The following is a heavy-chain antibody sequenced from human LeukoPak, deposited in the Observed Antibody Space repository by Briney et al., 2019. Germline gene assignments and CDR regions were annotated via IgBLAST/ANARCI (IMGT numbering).Heavy chain of an antibody. CDR2: INPRGGST. J-gene: IGHJ5*02. Sequence: GASVKVSCKASGYTFTSYYMHWVRQAPGQGLEWMGIINPRGGSTSYAQKFQGRVTMTRDTSTSTVYMELSSLRSEGTAVYYCARGQAGYCSSTSCYRGFDPWGQGTLVTVSS. CDR3: ARGQAGYCSSTSCYRGFDP. D-gene: IGHD2-2*02. CDR1: GYTFTSYY. V-gene: IGHV1-46*01.